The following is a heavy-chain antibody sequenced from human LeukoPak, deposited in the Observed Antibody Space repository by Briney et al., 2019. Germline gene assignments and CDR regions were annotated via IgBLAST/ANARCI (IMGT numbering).Heavy chain of an antibody. D-gene: IGHD1-26*01. J-gene: IGHJ4*02. CDR1: GSTLIELS. CDR2: FDPEHGEP. CDR3: ATHLGATLFDY. V-gene: IGHV1-24*01. Sequence: ASVKVSCKVSGSTLIELSMHWVRQAPGKGLEWMGNFDPEHGEPIYAQRFQGRVTMTEDTSTDTAYMELSSLRSEDTAVYYCATHLGATLFDYWGQGTLVTVSS.